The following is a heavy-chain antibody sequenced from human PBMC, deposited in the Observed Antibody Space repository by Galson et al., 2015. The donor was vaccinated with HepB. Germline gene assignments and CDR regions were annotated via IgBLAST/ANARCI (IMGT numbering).Heavy chain of an antibody. V-gene: IGHV4-39*01. J-gene: IGHJ3*02. Sequence: TLSLTCTVSGGSISSSTYYWGWIRQPPGKGLEWIGSMSYSGSAYYNPSLKSRVTISVDTSKNRFSLKLSSVTAADTSVYYCARLPITGSTGGAFDIWGQGTMVTVSS. CDR1: GGSISSSTYY. D-gene: IGHD1-20*01. CDR3: ARLPITGSTGGAFDI. CDR2: MSYSGSA.